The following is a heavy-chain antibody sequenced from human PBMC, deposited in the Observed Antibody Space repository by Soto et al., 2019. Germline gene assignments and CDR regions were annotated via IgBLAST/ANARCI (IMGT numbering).Heavy chain of an antibody. V-gene: IGHV4-59*01. CDR2: IYYSGST. D-gene: IGHD6-19*01. CDR1: GGSISSYY. J-gene: IGHJ6*02. CDR3: ARAKWLVYYYYGMDV. Sequence: SETLSLTCTVSGGSISSYYWSWIRQPPGKGLEWIGYIYYSGSTNYNPSLKSRVTISVDTSKNQFSLKLSSVTAADTAVYYCARAKWLVYYYYGMDVWGQGTTVTVSS.